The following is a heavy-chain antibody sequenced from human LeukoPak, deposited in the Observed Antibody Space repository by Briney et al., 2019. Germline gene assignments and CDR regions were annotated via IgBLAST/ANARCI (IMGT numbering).Heavy chain of an antibody. CDR1: GFVVSTNY. J-gene: IGHJ1*01. CDR2: LYSGGST. Sequence: PSGGSLRLSCAASGFVVSTNYMSWVRQAPGKGLEWVSVLYSGGSTYYTDSVKGRFTISRDNSNNTLYLQMNNLRAEDTAVYYCARDQAVAGTLEYFQHWGQGTLVTVSS. V-gene: IGHV3-66*01. CDR3: ARDQAVAGTLEYFQH. D-gene: IGHD6-19*01.